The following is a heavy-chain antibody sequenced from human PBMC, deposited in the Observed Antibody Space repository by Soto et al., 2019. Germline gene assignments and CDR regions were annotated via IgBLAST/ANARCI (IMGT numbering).Heavy chain of an antibody. CDR1: GFTFSSYA. CDR2: ISGSGGST. V-gene: IGHV3-23*01. Sequence: EAQLLESGGGLVQPGGSLRLSCAASGFTFSSYAMSWVRQAPGKGLEWVSAISGSGGSTYYADSVKGRFTISRDNSKNTLYLQMNSLRAEDTAVYYCAKDGTMIVVVPCFDYWGQGTLVTVSS. J-gene: IGHJ4*02. D-gene: IGHD3-22*01. CDR3: AKDGTMIVVVPCFDY.